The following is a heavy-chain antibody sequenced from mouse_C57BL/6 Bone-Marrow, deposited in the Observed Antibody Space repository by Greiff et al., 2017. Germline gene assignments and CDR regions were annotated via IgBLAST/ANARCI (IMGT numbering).Heavy chain of an antibody. CDR3: TRGAQAYYSNYVPFAY. J-gene: IGHJ3*01. CDR1: GYTFTDYE. Sequence: VQLQQSGAELVRPGASVTLSCKASGYTFTDYEMHWVKQTPVHGLEWIGAIDPETGGTAYNQKFKGKAILTADKSSSTAYMELRSLTSEDSAVYYCTRGAQAYYSNYVPFAYWGQGTLVTVSA. CDR2: IDPETGGT. D-gene: IGHD2-5*01. V-gene: IGHV1-15*01.